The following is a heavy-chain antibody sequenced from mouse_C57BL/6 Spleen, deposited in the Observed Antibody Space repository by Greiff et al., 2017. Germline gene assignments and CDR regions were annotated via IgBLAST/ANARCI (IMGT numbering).Heavy chain of an antibody. CDR1: GYTFTSYW. D-gene: IGHD1-1*01. Sequence: QVQLQQPGAELVMPGASVKLSCKASGYTFTSYWMHWVKQRPGQGLEWIGEIDPSDSYTNYNQKFKGKSTLTVDKSSSTAYMQLSSLTSEDSAVYYCARITTGNCDYWGQGTTLTVSS. CDR2: IDPSDSYT. V-gene: IGHV1-69*01. CDR3: ARITTGNCDY. J-gene: IGHJ2*01.